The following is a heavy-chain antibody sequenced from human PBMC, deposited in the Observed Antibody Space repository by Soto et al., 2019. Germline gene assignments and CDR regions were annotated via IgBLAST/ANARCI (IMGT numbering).Heavy chain of an antibody. CDR1: GFTLSSDG. V-gene: IGHV3-30*18. J-gene: IGHJ4*02. CDR2: ISYDGSNK. Sequence: QVQLVESGGGVVQPGRSLRLSCAASGFTLSSDGMHWVRQAPGKGLERVAGISYDGSNKYYADSVKGRFTISRDNSKNTLELQMNSLRAEDTAVYYCAKDWGVLSVVVAATPWVDYWGQGTLGTVSS. CDR3: AKDWGVLSVVVAATPWVDY. D-gene: IGHD2-15*01.